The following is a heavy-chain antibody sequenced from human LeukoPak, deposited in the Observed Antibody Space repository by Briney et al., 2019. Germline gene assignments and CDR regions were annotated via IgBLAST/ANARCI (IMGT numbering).Heavy chain of an antibody. CDR3: ARVSDSRGDY. V-gene: IGHV1-2*02. Sequence: GASVKVSCKASGYTFTGYYMHWVRQAPGQGLEWMGWINPNSGGTNYAQKFQGRVTITADKSTSTAYMELSSLRSEDTAVYYCARVSDSRGDYWGQGTLVTVSS. CDR1: GYTFTGYY. CDR2: INPNSGGT. D-gene: IGHD3-22*01. J-gene: IGHJ4*02.